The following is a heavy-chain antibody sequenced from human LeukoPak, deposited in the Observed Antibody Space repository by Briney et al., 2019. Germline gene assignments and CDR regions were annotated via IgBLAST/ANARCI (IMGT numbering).Heavy chain of an antibody. Sequence: GRSLRLSCAASGFTFSSYAMHWVRQAPGKGLEWVAVISYDGSNKYYVDSVKGRFTISRDNSKNTLYLQMDSLRAEDTAVYYCARRIAAAGGNYYYYYGMDVWGQGTTVTVSS. CDR1: GFTFSSYA. CDR3: ARRIAAAGGNYYYYYGMDV. D-gene: IGHD6-13*01. J-gene: IGHJ6*02. V-gene: IGHV3-30-3*01. CDR2: ISYDGSNK.